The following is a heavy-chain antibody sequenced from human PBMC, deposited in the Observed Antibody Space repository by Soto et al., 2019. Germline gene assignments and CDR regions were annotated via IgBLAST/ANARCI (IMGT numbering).Heavy chain of an antibody. CDR3: AREAIIVIAAPEYYFDY. D-gene: IGHD3-22*01. V-gene: IGHV3-66*01. CDR1: GFDVSNTD. CDR2: IYSGGYT. J-gene: IGHJ4*02. Sequence: SLRLSCAASGFDVSNTDMSWVRQAPVKGLEWVSVIYSGGYTNYADSVKGRFIVSRDSPKNTLYLQMDSLRAEDTAVYYCAREAIIVIAAPEYYFDYWGQGTLVTVSS.